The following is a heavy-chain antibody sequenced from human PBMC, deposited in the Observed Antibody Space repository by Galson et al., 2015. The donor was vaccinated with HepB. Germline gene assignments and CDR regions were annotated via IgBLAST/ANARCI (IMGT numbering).Heavy chain of an antibody. V-gene: IGHV3-21*01. Sequence: LRLSCAASGFTFSSYSMNWVRQAPGKGLEWVSSISSSSSYIYYADSVKGRFTISRDNAKNSLYLQMNSLRAEDTAVYYCARDASSGYYGDWYFDLWGRGTLVTVSS. CDR1: GFTFSSYS. D-gene: IGHD3-22*01. CDR3: ARDASSGYYGDWYFDL. CDR2: ISSSSSYI. J-gene: IGHJ2*01.